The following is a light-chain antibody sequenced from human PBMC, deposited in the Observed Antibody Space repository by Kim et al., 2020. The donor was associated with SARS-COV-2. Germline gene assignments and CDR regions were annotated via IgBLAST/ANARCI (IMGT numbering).Light chain of an antibody. CDR2: WAT. CDR1: QSVLYGTVRKNY. V-gene: IGKV4-1*01. J-gene: IGKJ2*01. CDR3: QQYYSNPLT. Sequence: ATMNCKASQSVLYGTVRKNYLAWYQHKPGQPPKLFISWATTRDSGVPDRFSGSGSGTYFTLTMSSMQPEDVAVYYCQQYYSNPLTFGQGTKLEI.